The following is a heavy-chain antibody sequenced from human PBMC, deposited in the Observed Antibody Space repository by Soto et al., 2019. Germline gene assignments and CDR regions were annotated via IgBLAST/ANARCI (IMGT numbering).Heavy chain of an antibody. CDR3: ARGVFLRFLEWYDY. D-gene: IGHD3-3*01. CDR1: GGSISSGGYY. Sequence: PSETLSLTCTVSGGSISSGGYYWSWFRQHPGKGLEWIGYIYYSGSTYYNPSLKSRITISVDTSRNQFSLKLSSVTAADTAVYYCARGVFLRFLEWYDYWGQGTLVTVPQ. J-gene: IGHJ4*02. V-gene: IGHV4-31*03. CDR2: IYYSGST.